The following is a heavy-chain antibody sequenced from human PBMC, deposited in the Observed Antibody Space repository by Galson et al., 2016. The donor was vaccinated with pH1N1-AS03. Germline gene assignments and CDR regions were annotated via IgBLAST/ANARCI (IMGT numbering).Heavy chain of an antibody. J-gene: IGHJ6*02. CDR2: IGKGSGII. CDR1: GFTFSSYR. Sequence: SLRLSCAASGFTFSSYRMNWVRHAPGKGLEWVPYIGKGSGIIYYADSVRGRFTISRDDVNNSLYLQMHSLRDEDTAVYYCAREYNGHDPRYLYGMDVWGQGTTVIVSS. D-gene: IGHD5-12*01. CDR3: AREYNGHDPRYLYGMDV. V-gene: IGHV3-48*02.